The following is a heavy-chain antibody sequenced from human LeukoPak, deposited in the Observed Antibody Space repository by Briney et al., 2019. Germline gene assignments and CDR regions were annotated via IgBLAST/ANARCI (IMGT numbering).Heavy chain of an antibody. CDR3: AELGITMIGGV. CDR2: ISPGSSTI. CDR1: GFTFSTYS. Sequence: PGGSLRLSCAASGFTFSTYSMTWVRQAPGKGLEWVSYISPGSSTIYYADSVKGRFTISRDNAKNSLYLQMNSLRAEDTAVYYCAELGITMIGGVWGKGTTVTISS. V-gene: IGHV3-48*01. D-gene: IGHD3-10*02. J-gene: IGHJ6*04.